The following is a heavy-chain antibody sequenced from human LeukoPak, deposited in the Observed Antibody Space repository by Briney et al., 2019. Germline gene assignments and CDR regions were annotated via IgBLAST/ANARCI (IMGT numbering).Heavy chain of an antibody. V-gene: IGHV3-7*01. CDR1: GFTFSSYW. CDR2: MNQYGREK. CDR3: ARSSSAAFDI. Sequence: GGSLRLSCEASGFTFSSYWMSWVRQAPGKGLEWVANMNQYGREKYYVDSVKGRFTISGDNAKNSLYLQMNSLRAEDTAVYYCARSSSAAFDIWGQGPVVTVSS. J-gene: IGHJ3*02. D-gene: IGHD6-6*01.